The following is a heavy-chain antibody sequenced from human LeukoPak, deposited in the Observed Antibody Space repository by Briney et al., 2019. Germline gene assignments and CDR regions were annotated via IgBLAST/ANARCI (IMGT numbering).Heavy chain of an antibody. CDR3: AREERQYGPGAFDI. J-gene: IGHJ3*02. CDR1: GGSISSSGYY. V-gene: IGHV4-61*08. Sequence: PSETLSLTCTVSGGSISSSGYYWRWIRQPPGKGLEWIGYIYYSGSTNYNPSLKSRVTISVDTSKNQFSLKLSSVTAADTAVYYCAREERQYGPGAFDIWGQGTMVTVSS. D-gene: IGHD4-11*01. CDR2: IYYSGST.